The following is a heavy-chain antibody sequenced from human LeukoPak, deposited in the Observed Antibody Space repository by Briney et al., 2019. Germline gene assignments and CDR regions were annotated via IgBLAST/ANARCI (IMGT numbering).Heavy chain of an antibody. J-gene: IGHJ6*02. D-gene: IGHD3-16*01. CDR1: GFTFSSYS. Sequence: PGGSLRLSCAASGFTFSSYSMNWVRQAPGKGLEWVSYISSSSSTIYYADSVKGRFTISRDNAKKSLYLQMNSLRAEDTAVYYCASVSGSYYYGMDVWGQGTTVTVSS. CDR2: ISSSSSTI. CDR3: ASVSGSYYYGMDV. V-gene: IGHV3-48*01.